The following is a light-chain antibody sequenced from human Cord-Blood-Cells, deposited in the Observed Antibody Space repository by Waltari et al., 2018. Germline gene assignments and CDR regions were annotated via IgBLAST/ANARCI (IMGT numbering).Light chain of an antibody. J-gene: IGKJ5*01. CDR2: AAS. CDR3: QQSYSTPPT. Sequence: DIQMNQSPSSLSASVGDRVTITCRASQSISSYLNWYQQKPGKAPKLLIYAASSFQSGVPSRFSGSGSGTDFTLTISSLQPEDFATYYCQQSYSTPPTFGQGTRLEIK. V-gene: IGKV1-39*01. CDR1: QSISSY.